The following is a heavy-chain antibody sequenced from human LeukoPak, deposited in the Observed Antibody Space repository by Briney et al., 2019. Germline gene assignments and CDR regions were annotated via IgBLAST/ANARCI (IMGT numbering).Heavy chain of an antibody. J-gene: IGHJ5*02. Sequence: PGGSLRLPCAASGFTFRSYAMSWVRQAPGKGLEWVSAISGSGGSTYYADSVKGRFTISRDNSKNTLYLQMNSLRAEDTAVYYCAKDLLDHNWFDPCGQGTLVTVSS. CDR1: GFTFRSYA. CDR2: ISGSGGST. V-gene: IGHV3-23*01. CDR3: AKDLLDHNWFDP.